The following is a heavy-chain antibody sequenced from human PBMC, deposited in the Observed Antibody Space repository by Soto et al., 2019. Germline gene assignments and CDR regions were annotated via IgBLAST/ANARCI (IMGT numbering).Heavy chain of an antibody. CDR2: IIPIFGTA. J-gene: IGHJ3*02. V-gene: IGHV1-69*13. Sequence: SVKVCCEASGGTFSSYAISWVLQAPGQGLEWMGGIIPIFGTANYAQKFQGRVMITADESTSTAYMELSSLRSEDTAVYYCARDIVATPNPFDIWGQGTMVTVSS. CDR3: ARDIVATPNPFDI. CDR1: GGTFSSYA. D-gene: IGHD5-12*01.